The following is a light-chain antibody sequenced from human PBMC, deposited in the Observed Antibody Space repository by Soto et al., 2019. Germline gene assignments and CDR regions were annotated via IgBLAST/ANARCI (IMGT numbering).Light chain of an antibody. Sequence: DIVMPQFPDSLAASLGERATINCKSSQTVLRSSNNKNHLAWFQQKPGQPPKLLISWASTRESGVPDRFSGSGSGTDFTLTISTLQAEDVGVYYCQHFYTVPVTFGQGTRLEIK. CDR3: QHFYTVPVT. J-gene: IGKJ5*01. CDR2: WAS. V-gene: IGKV4-1*01. CDR1: QTVLRSSNNKNH.